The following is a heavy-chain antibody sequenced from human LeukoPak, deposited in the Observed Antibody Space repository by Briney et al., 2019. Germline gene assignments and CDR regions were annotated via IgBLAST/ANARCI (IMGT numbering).Heavy chain of an antibody. CDR1: EFTFTSYA. V-gene: IGHV3-30*01. Sequence: PGGSLRLSCAASEFTFTSYAMHWVRQAPGKGLEWVAIISYDGSNKYYADSVKGRFTISRDNSKSTLYLQMNSLRAEDTAVYYCARGRKREWLSPDLDYWGQGTLVTVSS. CDR3: ARGRKREWLSPDLDY. J-gene: IGHJ4*02. D-gene: IGHD3-3*01. CDR2: ISYDGSNK.